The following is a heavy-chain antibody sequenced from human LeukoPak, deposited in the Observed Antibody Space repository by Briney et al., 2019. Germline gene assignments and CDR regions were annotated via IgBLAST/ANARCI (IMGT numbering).Heavy chain of an antibody. Sequence: GGSLRLSCAASGFTLSDYYMSWIRQAPGKGLEWVSYSSSSGSTIYYAGSVKGRFAISRDNAKNSLYLQMNSLRAEDTAVYYCVRRRDFIDYWGQGTLVTVSS. J-gene: IGHJ4*02. D-gene: IGHD3/OR15-3a*01. V-gene: IGHV3-11*01. CDR1: GFTLSDYY. CDR2: SSSSGSTI. CDR3: VRRRDFIDY.